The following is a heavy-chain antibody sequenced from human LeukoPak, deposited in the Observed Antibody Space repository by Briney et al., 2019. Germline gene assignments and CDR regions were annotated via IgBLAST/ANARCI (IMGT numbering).Heavy chain of an antibody. CDR3: ARHAFYDSSGYYLDGWYFDL. CDR2: INHSGST. CDR1: GGSFSDYY. J-gene: IGHJ2*01. Sequence: SETLSLTCAVYGGSFSDYYWSWIRQPPGKGLEWIGEINHSGSTNYNPSLKSRVTISIDTSNNQFSLKLSSVTAADTAMYYCARHAFYDSSGYYLDGWYFDLWGRGTLVTVSS. V-gene: IGHV4-34*01. D-gene: IGHD3-22*01.